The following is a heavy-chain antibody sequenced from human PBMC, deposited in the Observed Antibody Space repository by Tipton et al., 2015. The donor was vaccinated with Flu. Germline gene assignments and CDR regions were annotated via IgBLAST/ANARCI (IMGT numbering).Heavy chain of an antibody. CDR2: IYYSGAT. D-gene: IGHD1-26*01. V-gene: IGHV4-39*07. J-gene: IGHJ6*02. Sequence: TLSLTCTVSGDSISSSNYYWGWIRQPPGKGLEWIGSIYYSGATYYSPSLKTRVTVSVDTSKNQFSLKLSSVTAADTAVYYCARDLGVSGSLFYYYYVMDVWDQGP. CDR1: GDSISSSNYY. CDR3: ARDLGVSGSLFYYYYVMDV.